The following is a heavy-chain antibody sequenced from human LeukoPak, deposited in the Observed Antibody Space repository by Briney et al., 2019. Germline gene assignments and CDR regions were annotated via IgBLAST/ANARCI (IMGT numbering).Heavy chain of an antibody. CDR1: GFTVSSNY. CDR2: IYSGGST. CDR3: ARDHPSIAAAGPFDY. V-gene: IGHV3-66*02. D-gene: IGHD6-13*01. Sequence: PGGSLRLSCAASGFTVSSNYMSWVRQAPGKGLEWVSVIYSGGSTYHADSVKGRFTISRDNSKNTLYLQMNSLRAEDTAAYYCARDHPSIAAAGPFDYWGQGPLVTVSS. J-gene: IGHJ4*02.